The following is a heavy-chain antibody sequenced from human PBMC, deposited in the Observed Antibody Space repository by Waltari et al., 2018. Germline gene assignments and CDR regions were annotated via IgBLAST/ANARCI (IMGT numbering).Heavy chain of an antibody. V-gene: IGHV3-53*01. J-gene: IGHJ6*02. CDR2: IYSGGST. CDR3: ARDRGALYSSSPYYYYGMDV. CDR1: GFTVSSNY. Sequence: EVQLVESGGGLIQPGGSLRLSCAASGFTVSSNYMSWVRQAPGKGLEWVSVIYSGGSTYYADSVKGRFTISRDNSKNTLYLQMNSLRAEDTAVYYCARDRGALYSSSPYYYYGMDVWGQGTTVTVSS. D-gene: IGHD6-13*01.